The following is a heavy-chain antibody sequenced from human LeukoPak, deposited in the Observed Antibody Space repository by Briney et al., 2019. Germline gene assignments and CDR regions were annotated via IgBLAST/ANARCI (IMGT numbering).Heavy chain of an antibody. CDR2: ISTDAHST. V-gene: IGHV3-23*01. CDR1: GFTFSTYG. D-gene: IGHD5-12*01. J-gene: IGHJ4*02. Sequence: GGSLRLSCVASGFTFSTYGMGWVRQAPGKGPEWVAAISTDAHSTYYADSVKGRFTISRDNSKTTLYLQMYTLRAEDTAVYYCAKGHTGYFFTIDNWGQGTLVTVS. CDR3: AKGHTGYFFTIDN.